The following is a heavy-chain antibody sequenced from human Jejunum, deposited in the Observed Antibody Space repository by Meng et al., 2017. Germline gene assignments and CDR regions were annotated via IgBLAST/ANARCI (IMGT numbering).Heavy chain of an antibody. CDR2: LHGDGSGP. D-gene: IGHD3-10*01. CDR3: VRDNYGPDY. J-gene: IGHJ4*02. Sequence: GQLVESGGGLVQPGGSLILSCAASGFIFNNYKMHWLRQAPGEGLVWVSRLHGDGSGPSYADSVKGRFTISRDNAKNTLDLQMNSLRLDDTAVYYCVRDNYGPDYWGQGTLVTVSS. CDR1: GFIFNNYK. V-gene: IGHV3-74*01.